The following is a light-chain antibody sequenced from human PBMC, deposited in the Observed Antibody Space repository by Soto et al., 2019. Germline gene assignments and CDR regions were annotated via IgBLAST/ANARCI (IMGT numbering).Light chain of an antibody. J-gene: IGLJ1*01. CDR2: NNN. Sequence: QSVLTQPPSVSGAPGQRVTISCTGSGSNIGAGYDVHWYQRLPGTAPKVLIYNNNNRPSGVPDRFSGSKSGTSASLAITGLQAEDEADYYCQSYDSSLSGSYVFGTGTKVTVL. CDR3: QSYDSSLSGSYV. CDR1: GSNIGAGYD. V-gene: IGLV1-40*01.